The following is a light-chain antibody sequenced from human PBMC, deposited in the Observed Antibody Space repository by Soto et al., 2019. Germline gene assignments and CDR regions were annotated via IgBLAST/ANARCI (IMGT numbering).Light chain of an antibody. CDR3: QQYGSSPWT. V-gene: IGKV3-20*01. Sequence: IVLTQSPGTLSLSPGERATLSCRSSQSVSNSYIAWYQQKPGQAPRLLIYGAYSRATGMPDRFSGSGSVTDFTLTISRLEPEDFAVYYCQQYGSSPWTFGQGTKVESK. CDR2: GAY. J-gene: IGKJ1*01. CDR1: QSVSNSY.